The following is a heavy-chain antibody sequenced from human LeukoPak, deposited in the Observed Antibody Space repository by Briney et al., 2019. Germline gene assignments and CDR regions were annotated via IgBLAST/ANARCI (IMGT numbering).Heavy chain of an antibody. CDR3: AELGITMIGGV. V-gene: IGHV3-23*01. Sequence: GGSLRLSCAASGFSLTTYAMGWVRQAPGKGLEGVSVISDRGDSTYYADSVKGRFTISRDSSKNTLYLQMNSLRAEDTAVYYCAELGITMIGGVWGKGTTVTISS. J-gene: IGHJ6*04. D-gene: IGHD3-10*02. CDR2: ISDRGDST. CDR1: GFSLTTYA.